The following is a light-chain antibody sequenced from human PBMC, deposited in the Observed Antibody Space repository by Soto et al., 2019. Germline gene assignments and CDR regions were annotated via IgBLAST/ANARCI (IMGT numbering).Light chain of an antibody. Sequence: DIVMTQSPLSLPVTPGEPASISCRSSQSLLHSNGYNYLDWYLQKPVQSPQLLIYLGSNRASGVPDRFSGSGSGTDFTLKISRVEAEEVGVYYCMQALQTPWTFGQGTKVEIK. J-gene: IGKJ1*01. V-gene: IGKV2-28*01. CDR1: QSLLHSNGYNY. CDR2: LGS. CDR3: MQALQTPWT.